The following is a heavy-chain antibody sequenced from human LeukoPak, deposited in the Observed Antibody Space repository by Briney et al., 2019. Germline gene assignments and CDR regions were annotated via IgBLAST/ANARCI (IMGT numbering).Heavy chain of an antibody. J-gene: IGHJ5*02. CDR2: INDDGSST. Sequence: PGGSLRLSCAASGFTFKLYWMHWVRQAPGKRPVWVSRINDDGSSTSYADSVKGRFTISRDDAKNTLYLQMNSLRAEDTAVYYCVRGGASTWSWGQGTLVTVSS. V-gene: IGHV3-74*01. CDR3: VRGGASTWS. CDR1: GFTFKLYW. D-gene: IGHD2-15*01.